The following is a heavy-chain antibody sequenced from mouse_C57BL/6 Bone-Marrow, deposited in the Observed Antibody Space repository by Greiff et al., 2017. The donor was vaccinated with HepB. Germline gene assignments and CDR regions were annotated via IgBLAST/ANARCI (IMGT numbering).Heavy chain of an antibody. Sequence: DVMLVESGGGLVQPGGSLKLSCAASGFTFSDYYMYWVRQTPEKRLEWVAYISNGGGSTYYPDTVKGRFTISRDNAKNTLYLQMSRLKSEDTAMYYCARERVITTVVATRWYFDVWGTGTTVTVSS. CDR3: ARERVITTVVATRWYFDV. D-gene: IGHD1-1*01. J-gene: IGHJ1*03. CDR1: GFTFSDYY. V-gene: IGHV5-12*01. CDR2: ISNGGGST.